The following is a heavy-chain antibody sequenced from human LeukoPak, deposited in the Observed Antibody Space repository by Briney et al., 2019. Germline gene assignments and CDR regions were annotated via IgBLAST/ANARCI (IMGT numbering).Heavy chain of an antibody. J-gene: IGHJ4*02. D-gene: IGHD6-13*01. CDR3: ARHRVPAAATSFDY. V-gene: IGHV4-59*08. Sequence: TSETLSLTCTVSGGSISGYYWSWIRQPPGKGLEWIGYIYNSESTNYNPSLRSRVTISADTSKNQFSLKLSSVTAADTAVYFCARHRVPAAATSFDYWGQGTLVTVSS. CDR2: IYNSEST. CDR1: GGSISGYY.